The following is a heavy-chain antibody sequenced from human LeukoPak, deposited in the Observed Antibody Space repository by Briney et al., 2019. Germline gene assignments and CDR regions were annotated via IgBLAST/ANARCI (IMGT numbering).Heavy chain of an antibody. CDR3: ARSLLGYGGYPQGGFDY. CDR1: GGSISSSSYY. J-gene: IGHJ4*02. Sequence: PSETLSLTSTVSGGSISSSSYYWGWIRQPPGKGLERIGSIYYSGSTYYNPSLKSRVTISVDTSKNQFSLKLSSVTAADTAVYYCARSLLGYGGYPQGGFDYWGQGTLVTVSS. V-gene: IGHV4-39*01. D-gene: IGHD5-12*01. CDR2: IYYSGST.